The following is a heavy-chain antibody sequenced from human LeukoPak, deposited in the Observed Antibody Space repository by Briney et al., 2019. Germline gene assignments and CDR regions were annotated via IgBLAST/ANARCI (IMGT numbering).Heavy chain of an antibody. CDR1: DGSISSYY. CDR2: IYYSGST. CDR3: ARHAAFADYQSHLTHFDY. Sequence: SETLSLTCTVSDGSISSYYWSWIRQPPGKGLGWIGYIYYSGSTNYNRSRKSGLTISVDTSKNQFSLRLSSGTAPNTALYYCARHAAFADYQSHLTHFDYWGQGTLVTVSS. V-gene: IGHV4-59*08. J-gene: IGHJ4*02. D-gene: IGHD4/OR15-4a*01.